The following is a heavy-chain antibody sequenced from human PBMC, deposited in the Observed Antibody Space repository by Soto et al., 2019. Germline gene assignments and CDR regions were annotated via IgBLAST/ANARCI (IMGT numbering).Heavy chain of an antibody. CDR1: GFTFSGSA. D-gene: IGHD6-13*01. CDR3: TRQALSLGRQLVPDY. V-gene: IGHV3-73*01. Sequence: GGSLRLSCAASGFTFSGSAMHWVRQASGKGLEWVGRIRSKANSYATAYAASVKGRFTISRDDSKNTAYLQMNSLKTEDTAVYYCTRQALSLGRQLVPDYWGQGTLVTVSS. J-gene: IGHJ4*02. CDR2: IRSKANSYAT.